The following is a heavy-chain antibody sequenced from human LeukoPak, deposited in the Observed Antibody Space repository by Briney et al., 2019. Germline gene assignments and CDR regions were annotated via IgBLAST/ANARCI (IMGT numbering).Heavy chain of an antibody. Sequence: SETLSLTCAVYGGSFSGYYWSWIRQPPGKGLEWIGEINHSGSTNYNPSLKSRVTISVDTSKNQFSLKLSSVTAADTAVYYCARANYYDSSGYSRGAFDIWGQGTMVSASS. CDR1: GGSFSGYY. D-gene: IGHD3-22*01. V-gene: IGHV4-34*01. CDR2: INHSGST. CDR3: ARANYYDSSGYSRGAFDI. J-gene: IGHJ3*02.